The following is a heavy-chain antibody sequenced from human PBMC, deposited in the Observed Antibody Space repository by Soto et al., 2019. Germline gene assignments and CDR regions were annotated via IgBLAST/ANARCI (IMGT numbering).Heavy chain of an antibody. CDR1: GFTFITAW. V-gene: IGHV3-15*07. CDR2: IKSKNDGGTT. Sequence: GGSMRLSCAASGFTFITAWMNWVRQDPGKGLEWVGRIKSKNDGGTTDYAAPVKGRFTISRDDSKNTVYLQMNSLRTEDTALYYCAADLPGHGGGYEFDYWGQGTPVTVSS. D-gene: IGHD2-15*01. CDR3: AADLPGHGGGYEFDY. J-gene: IGHJ4*01.